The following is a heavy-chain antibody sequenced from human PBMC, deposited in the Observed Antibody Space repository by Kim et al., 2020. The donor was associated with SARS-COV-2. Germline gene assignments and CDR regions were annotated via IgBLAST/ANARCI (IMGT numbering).Heavy chain of an antibody. V-gene: IGHV4-59*08. CDR2: ICYSGKT. D-gene: IGHD3-9*01. Sequence: SETLSLTCTVSGDTIRNYCWSWMRLPPGKGLDYIGYICYSGKTNYNSSLQRRLTMSVDSSKDQISLNLNSVSATDTAVYYCARHDTRLVKAPSSYTYPMAVWGQGIMVTVSS. CDR3: ARHDTRLVKAPSSYTYPMAV. CDR1: GDTIRNYC. J-gene: IGHJ6*02.